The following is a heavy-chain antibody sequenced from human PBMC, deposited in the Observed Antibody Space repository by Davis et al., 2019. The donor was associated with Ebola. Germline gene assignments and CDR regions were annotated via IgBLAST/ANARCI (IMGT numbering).Heavy chain of an antibody. V-gene: IGHV3-23*01. CDR2: FGTGGDT. CDR3: VKDSSNIWFDI. CDR1: GFVFRHSV. J-gene: IGHJ3*02. Sequence: GGSLRLSCDTSGFVFRHSVMRWVRQAPGKGLAWVSTFGTGGDTYYADSVKGRFAISRDNSRGTLYLQMNSLRVEDSAIYYCVKDSSNIWFDIWGQGTLVTVSS. D-gene: IGHD2/OR15-2a*01.